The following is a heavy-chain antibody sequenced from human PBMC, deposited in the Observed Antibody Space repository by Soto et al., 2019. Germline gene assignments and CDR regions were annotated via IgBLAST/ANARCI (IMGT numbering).Heavy chain of an antibody. J-gene: IGHJ6*02. D-gene: IGHD1-1*01. V-gene: IGHV3-15*07. Sequence: GGSLRLSCAASGFPFSNAWMNWVRQAPGKGLEWVGRIKSKTDGGTADYAAPVKGRFTISRDDSKNTLYLQMNSLKTEDTAVYYCTTAPGMATTYYYDMDVWGQGTTVTVSS. CDR3: TTAPGMATTYYYDMDV. CDR1: GFPFSNAW. CDR2: IKSKTDGGTA.